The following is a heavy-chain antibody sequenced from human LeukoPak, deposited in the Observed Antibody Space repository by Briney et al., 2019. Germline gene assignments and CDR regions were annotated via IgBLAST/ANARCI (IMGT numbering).Heavy chain of an antibody. CDR1: GDSVSSNSAA. J-gene: IGHJ4*02. CDR2: TYYRSKWYN. CDR3: ARASIYSSGWHFDY. Sequence: SQTLSHTCAISGDSVSSNSAAWNWIRQSPSRGLEWLGRTYYRSKWYNDYAVSVKSRITINPDTSKNQFSLQLNSVTPEDTAVYYCARASIYSSGWHFDYWGQGTLVTVSS. D-gene: IGHD6-19*01. V-gene: IGHV6-1*01.